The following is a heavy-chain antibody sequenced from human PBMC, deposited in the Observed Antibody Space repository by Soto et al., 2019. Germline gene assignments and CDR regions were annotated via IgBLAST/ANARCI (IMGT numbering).Heavy chain of an antibody. D-gene: IGHD1-26*01. Sequence: QVQLVQSGAEVKKPGASVKVSCKASGYTFTTYGVSWGRQAPGQGLEWMGWISPYNGRKTYSQNFQGRVTMTTDTPTSTVHMALRTLRSDDTPMYYCARAPGAVGNDTGSYSRDYWGRGAPVSDST. CDR3: ARAPGAVGNDTGSYSRDY. CDR1: GYTFTTYG. CDR2: ISPYNGRK. V-gene: IGHV1-18*01. J-gene: IGHJ4*02.